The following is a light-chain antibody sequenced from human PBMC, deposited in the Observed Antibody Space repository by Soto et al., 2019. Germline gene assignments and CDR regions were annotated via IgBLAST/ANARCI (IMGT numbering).Light chain of an antibody. V-gene: IGKV1-5*03. CDR3: QHYNTYPWT. J-gene: IGKJ1*01. CDR2: KAS. Sequence: DSQITQSPSILSASVGDRVTITCRASQSISIWLAWYQQKPGKAPNLLIHKASHLESGVPSRFSGSGSGTEFTLTISSLQPGDFATYYCQHYNTYPWTFGQGTKVDIK. CDR1: QSISIW.